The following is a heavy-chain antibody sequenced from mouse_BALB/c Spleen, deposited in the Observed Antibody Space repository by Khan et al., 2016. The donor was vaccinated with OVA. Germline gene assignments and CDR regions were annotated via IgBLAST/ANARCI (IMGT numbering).Heavy chain of an antibody. CDR2: INTKTGEP. CDR1: GYTFSYYS. Sequence: QVQLKQSGPELKKPGETVKISCNASGYTFSYYSMHWLKQAPGKGLKWMAWINTKTGEPTYADDFKGRFSFFLDTSANTAYLQIDNLKNDSTATYFYALYYYGGTDGFAYGGRGTLGTVS. CDR3: ALYYYGGTDGFAY. V-gene: IGHV9-2-1*01. J-gene: IGHJ3*01. D-gene: IGHD1-1*01.